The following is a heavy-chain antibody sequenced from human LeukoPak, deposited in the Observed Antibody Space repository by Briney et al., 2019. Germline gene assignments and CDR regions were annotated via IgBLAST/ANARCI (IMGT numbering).Heavy chain of an antibody. CDR1: GFTFSSYA. J-gene: IGHJ4*02. CDR3: AKETVAAPPIDY. Sequence: GGSLRLSCAASGFTFSSYAMSWVRQAPGKWLEWVSAISGSAYSTYYADSVKGRFTISRDNSKNTLYLQMNSLRAEDTAVYYCAKETVAAPPIDYWGQGTLVTVSS. D-gene: IGHD6-19*01. CDR2: ISGSAYST. V-gene: IGHV3-23*01.